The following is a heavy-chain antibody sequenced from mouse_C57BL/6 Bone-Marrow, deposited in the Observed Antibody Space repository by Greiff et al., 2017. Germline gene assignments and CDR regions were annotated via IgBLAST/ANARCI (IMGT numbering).Heavy chain of an antibody. CDR2: INPNYGTT. D-gene: IGHD1-1*01. Sequence: EVQLQQSGPELVKPGASVKISCKASGYSFTDYNMNWVKQSSGKSLEWIGVINPNYGTTSYNQKFKGKATLTVDQSSSTAYMQLNSLTSEDSAVYYCAFYYYGSSPYFDYWGQGTTLTVSS. CDR3: AFYYYGSSPYFDY. V-gene: IGHV1-39*01. CDR1: GYSFTDYN. J-gene: IGHJ2*01.